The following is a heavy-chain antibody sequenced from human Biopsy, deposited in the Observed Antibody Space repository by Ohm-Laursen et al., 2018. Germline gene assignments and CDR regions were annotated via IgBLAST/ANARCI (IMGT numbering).Heavy chain of an antibody. D-gene: IGHD3-3*01. Sequence: GTLSLTCTVSGASLSSHYWSWIRQPPGKGPEWLGDFYGSGNTYYNPSLKSRVTISVDPSKNQFSLKLNAVTAADTAVYYCAKGITVYGVVLPYYFDDWGQGTLVTVSS. CDR2: FYGSGNT. CDR1: GASLSSHY. CDR3: AKGITVYGVVLPYYFDD. V-gene: IGHV4-59*11. J-gene: IGHJ4*02.